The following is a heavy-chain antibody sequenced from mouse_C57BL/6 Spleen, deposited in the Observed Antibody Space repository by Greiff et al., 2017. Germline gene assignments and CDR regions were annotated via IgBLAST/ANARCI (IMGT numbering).Heavy chain of an antibody. Sequence: QVQLQQPGAELVMPGASVKLSCKASGYTFTSYWMHWVKQTPGQGLEWIAEIGTSDSNINYTQKFKGKFTLTVDNSSSAAYMQLSSLTSEDSAVYYCARIRSNSYFDYWGKGTTLTVSS. V-gene: IGHV1-69*01. D-gene: IGHD2-5*01. CDR1: GYTFTSYW. J-gene: IGHJ2*01. CDR2: IGTSDSNI. CDR3: ARIRSNSYFDY.